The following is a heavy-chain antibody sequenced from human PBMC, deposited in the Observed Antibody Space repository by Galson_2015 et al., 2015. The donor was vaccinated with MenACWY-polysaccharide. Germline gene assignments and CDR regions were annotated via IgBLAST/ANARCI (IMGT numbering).Heavy chain of an antibody. CDR3: ARDTPGIEDFDY. J-gene: IGHJ4*02. Sequence: LRLSCAVSGFTFNNYWMNWVRQAPGKGLEWVSYIDTSGTSTKYADSVKGRFIMSRDNAKNSLYLQMNSLRLEDTAVYYCARDTPGIEDFDYWGQGILVTVSS. CDR2: IDTSGTST. D-gene: IGHD1-1*01. CDR1: GFTFNNYW. V-gene: IGHV3-48*01.